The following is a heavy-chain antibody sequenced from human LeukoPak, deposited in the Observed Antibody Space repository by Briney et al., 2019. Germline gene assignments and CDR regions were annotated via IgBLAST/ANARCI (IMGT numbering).Heavy chain of an antibody. D-gene: IGHD6-19*01. Sequence: PGGSLRLSCAVSGFSANNYWMSWVRQAPGKGLEWVSTLGGDGTSTFYADSVKGRFTVSRDTSKNILSLQMNSLRAEDTAVYYCATTLIAVTPRGYFQHWGQGTLVTVSS. CDR2: LGGDGTST. J-gene: IGHJ1*01. CDR1: GFSANNYW. CDR3: ATTLIAVTPRGYFQH. V-gene: IGHV3-23*01.